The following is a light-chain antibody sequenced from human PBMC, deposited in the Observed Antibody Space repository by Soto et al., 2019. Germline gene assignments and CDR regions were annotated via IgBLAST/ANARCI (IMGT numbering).Light chain of an antibody. CDR2: EDS. Sequence: QSVLTQPPSVSVAPGQKVTISCSGSGSNIGKNYVSWYQQLPGTAPKLLIYEDSRRPSGIPDRFSGYKSGTSATLGITGLQTGDEADYYCGSWDSSLSAVVFGTGTKLTVL. V-gene: IGLV1-51*02. CDR3: GSWDSSLSAVV. CDR1: GSNIGKNY. J-gene: IGLJ1*01.